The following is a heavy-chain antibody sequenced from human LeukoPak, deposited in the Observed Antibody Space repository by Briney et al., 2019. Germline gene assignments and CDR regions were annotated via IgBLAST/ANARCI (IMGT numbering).Heavy chain of an antibody. CDR1: GGSISSYY. V-gene: IGHV3-23*01. CDR2: ISGSCGST. Sequence: ETLSLTCTVSGGSISSYYWSWVRQARGKGLEGVSAISGSCGSTYYADSVKGRFTISRDNSKNTLYLQMNSLRAEDTAVYYCAKSEYCGGDCYSGSLLFDYWGQGTLVTVSS. D-gene: IGHD2-21*02. CDR3: AKSEYCGGDCYSGSLLFDY. J-gene: IGHJ4*02.